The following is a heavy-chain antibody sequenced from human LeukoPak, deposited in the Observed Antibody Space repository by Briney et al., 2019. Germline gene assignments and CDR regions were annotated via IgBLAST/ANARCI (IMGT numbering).Heavy chain of an antibody. CDR2: IYYSGST. CDR3: ARVSAITMIVVVIHDAFDI. J-gene: IGHJ3*02. V-gene: IGHV4-39*07. D-gene: IGHD3-22*01. Sequence: SETLSLTCTVSGGSISSSSYYWGWIRQPPGKGLEWIGSIYYSGSTYYNPSLKSRVTISVDTSKNQFSLKLSSVTAADTAVYYCARVSAITMIVVVIHDAFDIWGQGTMVTVSS. CDR1: GGSISSSSYY.